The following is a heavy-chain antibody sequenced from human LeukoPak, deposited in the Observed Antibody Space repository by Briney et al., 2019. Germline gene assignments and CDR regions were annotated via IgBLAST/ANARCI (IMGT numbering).Heavy chain of an antibody. V-gene: IGHV3-53*01. CDR1: GFTFSNNR. Sequence: GGSLRLSCAASGFTFSNNRMSWVRQAPGKGLEWVSVIYSDGSAYYADSVKGRFTISRDNSKSTLYLQMNSLRADDTAVYYCVRDLTWGQGTLVTVSS. CDR3: VRDLT. J-gene: IGHJ5*02. CDR2: IYSDGSA.